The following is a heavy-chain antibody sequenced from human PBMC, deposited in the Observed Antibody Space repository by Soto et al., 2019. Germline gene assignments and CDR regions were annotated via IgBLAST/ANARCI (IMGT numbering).Heavy chain of an antibody. V-gene: IGHV5-51*01. D-gene: IGHD3-3*01. J-gene: IGHJ4*02. Sequence: GESLKISCKGSGYRFTNQWIGWVRQMPGKGLEWMGIIYPGDSDTRYSPSFQGQVTISADKSISTAYLKWSSLKASDTAMYYFARPLRYDFWSVFDHWGQGPLITVSS. CDR2: IYPGDSDT. CDR1: GYRFTNQW. CDR3: ARPLRYDFWSVFDH.